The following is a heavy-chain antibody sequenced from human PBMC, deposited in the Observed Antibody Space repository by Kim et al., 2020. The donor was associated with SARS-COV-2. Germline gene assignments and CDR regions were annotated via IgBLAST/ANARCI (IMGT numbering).Heavy chain of an antibody. Sequence: SETLSLTCTVSGGSISSGGYYWSWIRQHPGKGLEWIGYIYYSGSTYYNPSLKSRVTISVDTSKNQFSLKLSSVTAADTAVYYCARTVIRLWFGELLYYFDHRGQGTLVTVS. CDR2: IYYSGST. V-gene: IGHV4-31*03. D-gene: IGHD3-10*01. CDR3: ARTVIRLWFGELLYYFDH. J-gene: IGHJ4*02. CDR1: GGSISSGGYY.